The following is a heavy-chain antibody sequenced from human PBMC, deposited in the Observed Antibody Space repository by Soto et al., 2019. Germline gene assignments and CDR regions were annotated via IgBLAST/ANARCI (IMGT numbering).Heavy chain of an antibody. CDR1: GFTFSNAW. CDR3: TTRADYGDYLYRMDV. J-gene: IGHJ6*04. Sequence: EVQLVESGGGLVKPGGSLRLSCAASGFTFSNAWMNWVRQAPGKGLEWVGRIKSKTDGGTTDYAAPVKGRFTISRDDSKNTLYVQMNSLKTEDTAVYYCTTRADYGDYLYRMDVWGKGTTVTVSS. CDR2: IKSKTDGGTT. V-gene: IGHV3-15*07. D-gene: IGHD4-17*01.